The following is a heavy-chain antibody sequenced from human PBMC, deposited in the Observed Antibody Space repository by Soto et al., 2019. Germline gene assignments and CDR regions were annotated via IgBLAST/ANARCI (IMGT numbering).Heavy chain of an antibody. CDR2: IKSDGSKM. J-gene: IGHJ4*02. V-gene: IGHV3-74*01. CDR1: GFSFSNYS. D-gene: IGHD3-9*01. CDR3: ARDYYGLLTVYYFAL. Sequence: EVQLVESGGGFVQPGGSLRLSCAASGFSFSNYSMHWVRQAPGEGLVWLSRIKSDGSKMVYADTVKGLFTISRDNAKNKLYLAMRGVGSEDTAVYYSARDYYGLLTVYYFALWGQGTLFTVSS.